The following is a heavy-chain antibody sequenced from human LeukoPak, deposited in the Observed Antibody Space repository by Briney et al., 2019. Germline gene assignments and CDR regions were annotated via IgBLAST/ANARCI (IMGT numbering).Heavy chain of an antibody. CDR3: ARLIVVVPAASGDMDV. D-gene: IGHD2-2*01. Sequence: SETLSLTCAVYGGSFSGYYWSWIRQPPGKGLEWIGEINHSGSTNYNPSLKSRVTISVDTSKNQFSLKLSPVTAADTAVYYCARLIVVVPAASGDMDVWGKGTTVTVSS. J-gene: IGHJ6*03. V-gene: IGHV4-34*01. CDR1: GGSFSGYY. CDR2: INHSGST.